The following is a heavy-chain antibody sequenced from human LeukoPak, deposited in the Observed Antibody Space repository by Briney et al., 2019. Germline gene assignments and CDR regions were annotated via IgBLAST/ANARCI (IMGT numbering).Heavy chain of an antibody. D-gene: IGHD4-17*01. Sequence: PSETLSLTCTVSGGSMSRYYSSWIGQAAGKAPEWIGRIYSTGSSDYNPSLQSRVTMSVDTSKNQFSLNVSTVTAADTAIYYCARVRWFVSLRQGTLVTVSS. CDR1: GGSMSRYY. CDR2: IYSTGSS. CDR3: ARVRWFVS. V-gene: IGHV4-4*07. J-gene: IGHJ5*02.